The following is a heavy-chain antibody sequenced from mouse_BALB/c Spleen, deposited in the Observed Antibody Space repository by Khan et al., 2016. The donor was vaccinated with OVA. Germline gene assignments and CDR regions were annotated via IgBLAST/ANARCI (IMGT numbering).Heavy chain of an antibody. D-gene: IGHD2-1*01. CDR3: ADGDGTYAWFAC. CDR2: ISYDGSN. CDR1: GHSITSGYY. Sequence: EVQLQESGPGLVKPSQSLSLTCSVTGHSITSGYYWNWIRQFPGNKLEWMGYISYDGSNNYNPSLKNRISITRDTSKNQFFLKLNSVTTEDTATYLCADGDGTYAWFACWGGGSLV. J-gene: IGHJ3*01. V-gene: IGHV3-6*02.